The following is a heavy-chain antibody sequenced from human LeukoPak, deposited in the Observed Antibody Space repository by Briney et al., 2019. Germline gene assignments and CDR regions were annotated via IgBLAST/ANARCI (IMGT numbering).Heavy chain of an antibody. Sequence: ASVKVSCKASGGTFSSYTISWVRQAPGQGLEWMGRIIPILGIANYAQKFQGRVTITADKSTSTAYMELSSLRSEDTAVYYCARDSRVDGSYYWHRDDAFDIWGQGTMVTVSS. CDR1: GGTFSSYT. CDR2: IIPILGIA. J-gene: IGHJ3*02. D-gene: IGHD1-26*01. V-gene: IGHV1-69*04. CDR3: ARDSRVDGSYYWHRDDAFDI.